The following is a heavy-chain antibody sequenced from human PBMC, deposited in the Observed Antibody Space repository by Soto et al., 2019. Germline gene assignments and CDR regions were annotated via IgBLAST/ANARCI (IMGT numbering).Heavy chain of an antibody. D-gene: IGHD6-6*01. CDR2: INPNSGGT. Sequence: ASVKVSCKASGYTFTGYYMHWVRQAPGQGLEWMGWINPNSGGTNYAQKFQGWVTMTRDTSISTAYMELSRLRSDDTAVYYCARGSSPKEGGLDYWGQGTLVTVSS. J-gene: IGHJ4*02. CDR1: GYTFTGYY. CDR3: ARGSSPKEGGLDY. V-gene: IGHV1-2*04.